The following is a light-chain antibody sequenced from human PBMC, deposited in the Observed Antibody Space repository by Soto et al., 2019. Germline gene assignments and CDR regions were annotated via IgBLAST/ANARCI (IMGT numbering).Light chain of an antibody. V-gene: IGKV3-20*01. CDR1: QSVSSNY. Sequence: EIVLTQSPATLSVSPGERATLSCRASQSVSSNYLAWYQQKPGQAPRLLIYGASSRATGIPDRFSGSGSATDFTLTISRLEPEDLAVYYCQQYGTSPPLTFGGGTKVDIK. CDR3: QQYGTSPPLT. J-gene: IGKJ4*01. CDR2: GAS.